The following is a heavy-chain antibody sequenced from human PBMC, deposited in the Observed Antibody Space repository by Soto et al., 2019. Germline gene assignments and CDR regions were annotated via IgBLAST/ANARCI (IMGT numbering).Heavy chain of an antibody. CDR3: ARKTDSSGYYYVGGWYFDL. D-gene: IGHD3-22*01. V-gene: IGHV4-4*02. CDR1: GGSISSSNW. CDR2: IYHSGST. Sequence: QVQLQESGPGLVKPSGTLSLTCAVSGGSISSSNWWSWVRQPPGKGLEWIGEIYHSGSTNYNPSLKSRVTISVDKSKNQFSLKLSSVTAADTAVYYCARKTDSSGYYYVGGWYFDLWGRGTLVTVSS. J-gene: IGHJ2*01.